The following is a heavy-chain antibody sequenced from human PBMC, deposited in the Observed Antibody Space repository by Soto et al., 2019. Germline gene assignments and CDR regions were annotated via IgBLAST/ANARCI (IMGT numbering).Heavy chain of an antibody. J-gene: IGHJ6*02. CDR1: GYSFTSYW. Sequence: PGESLKISCKGSGYSFTSYWIGWVRQMPGKGLEWMGIIYPGDSDTRYSPSFQGQVTISADKSINTAYLQWSSLKASDTAMYYCARHRSYDFWSGYEYYYYYYGMDVWGQGTTVTVSS. CDR2: IYPGDSDT. V-gene: IGHV5-51*01. D-gene: IGHD3-3*01. CDR3: ARHRSYDFWSGYEYYYYYYGMDV.